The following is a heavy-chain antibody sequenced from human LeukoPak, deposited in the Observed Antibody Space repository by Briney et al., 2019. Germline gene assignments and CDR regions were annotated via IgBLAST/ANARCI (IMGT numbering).Heavy chain of an antibody. D-gene: IGHD4-11*01. CDR3: ARHSPPHLAVARTNYYYMDV. Sequence: SGESLKISCKGSGYSFTSYWIGWVRQMPGKGLEWMGIIYPGDSDTRYSPSFQGQVTISADKSISTAYLQWSSLKASDTAMYYCARHSPPHLAVARTNYYYMDVWGKGTTVTVSS. CDR1: GYSFTSYW. CDR2: IYPGDSDT. J-gene: IGHJ6*03. V-gene: IGHV5-51*01.